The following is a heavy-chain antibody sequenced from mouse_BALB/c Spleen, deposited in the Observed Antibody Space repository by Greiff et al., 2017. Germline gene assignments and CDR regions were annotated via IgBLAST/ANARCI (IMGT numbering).Heavy chain of an antibody. CDR3: ARSGGKGFYAMDY. CDR2: INPYNDGT. J-gene: IGHJ4*01. CDR1: GYTFTSYV. V-gene: IGHV1-14*01. Sequence: EVQLQQSGPELVKPGASVKMSCKASGYTFTSYVLHWVKQKPGQGLEWIGYINPYNDGTKYNEKFKGKATLTSDKSSSTAYMELSSLTSEDSAVYYCARSGGKGFYAMDYWGQGTSVTVSS. D-gene: IGHD2-1*01.